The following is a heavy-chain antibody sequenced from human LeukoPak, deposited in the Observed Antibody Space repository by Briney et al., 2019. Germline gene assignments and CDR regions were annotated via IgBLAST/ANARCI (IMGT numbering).Heavy chain of an antibody. CDR3: ARVSDFWSGPNYFDY. CDR1: GFTFSSYE. D-gene: IGHD3-3*01. CDR2: ISSSGSTI. J-gene: IGHJ4*02. Sequence: GSLRLSCAASGFTFSSYEMNWVRQAPGKGLEWVSYISSSGSTIYYADSVKGRFTISRDNAKNSLYLQMNSLRAEDTAVYYCARVSDFWSGPNYFDYWGQGTLVTVSS. V-gene: IGHV3-48*03.